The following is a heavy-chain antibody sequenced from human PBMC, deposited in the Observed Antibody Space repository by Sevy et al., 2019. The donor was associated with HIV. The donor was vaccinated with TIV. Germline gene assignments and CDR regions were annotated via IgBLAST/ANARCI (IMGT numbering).Heavy chain of an antibody. V-gene: IGHV3-74*01. CDR1: GFTFSSYW. CDR3: ARDFWSAQRGMDV. J-gene: IGHJ6*02. D-gene: IGHD3-3*01. Sequence: GGSLRLSCAASGFTFSSYWMHWVRQAPGKGLVWVSRINSDGSGTSYADSVKGRCTISRDNAKNTLYLQMNSLRAEDTAVYYCARDFWSAQRGMDVWGQGTTVTVSS. CDR2: INSDGSGT.